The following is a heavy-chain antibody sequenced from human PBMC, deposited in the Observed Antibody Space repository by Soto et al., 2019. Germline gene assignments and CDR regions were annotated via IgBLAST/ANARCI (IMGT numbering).Heavy chain of an antibody. V-gene: IGHV3-7*03. CDR2: INQDGGQT. CDR1: GFTFSRYW. CDR3: AKEPVGPDWYFDL. Sequence: GSLRLSCGASGFTFSRYWMNWVRQAPGKGLEWVANINQDGGQTYYVDSVKGRFTVSRDNSKNTLYLQMNSLRAEDTAVYNCAKEPVGPDWYFDLWGRGTLVTVSS. J-gene: IGHJ2*01.